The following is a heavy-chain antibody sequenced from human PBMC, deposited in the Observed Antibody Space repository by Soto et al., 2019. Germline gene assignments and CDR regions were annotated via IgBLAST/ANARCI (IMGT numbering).Heavy chain of an antibody. Sequence: GGSLRLSCAASGFTFSTYSMNWVRQAPGKGLEWVSYISSSSSTIFYTDSVKGRFTVSRDNAKNSLYLQMNSLRAEDTAVYYCAIPTYYYDSSGPPAYRGQRTLVTV. D-gene: IGHD3-22*01. CDR2: ISSSSSTI. CDR1: GFTFSTYS. CDR3: AIPTYYYDSSGPPAY. V-gene: IGHV3-48*01. J-gene: IGHJ4*02.